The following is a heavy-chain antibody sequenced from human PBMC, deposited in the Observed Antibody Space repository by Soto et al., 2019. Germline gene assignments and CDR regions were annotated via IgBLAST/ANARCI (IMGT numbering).Heavy chain of an antibody. J-gene: IGHJ5*02. CDR1: GYTLTEYS. CDR2: FDPEDGKT. CDR3: AREAVLMVYAMVYHWFDP. V-gene: IGHV1-24*01. D-gene: IGHD2-8*01. Sequence: ASVNLSCKVSGYTLTEYSMRWGRQAPGKGLEWMGGFDPEDGKTNYAQKLQGRVTMTTDTSTSTAYMELRSLRSDDTAVYYCAREAVLMVYAMVYHWFDPWGQGTLVTVSS.